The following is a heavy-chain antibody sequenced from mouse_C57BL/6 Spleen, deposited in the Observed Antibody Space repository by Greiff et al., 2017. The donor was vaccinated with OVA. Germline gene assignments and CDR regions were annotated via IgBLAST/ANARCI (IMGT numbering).Heavy chain of an antibody. CDR2: IYYSGTI. CDR3: ARRYYGSSYDAMDY. D-gene: IGHD1-1*01. Sequence: DVKLQESGPGLVKPSQTVFLTCTVTGISITTGNYRWSWIRQFPGNKLEWIGYIYYSGTITYNPSLTSRTTITRDTPKNQFFLEMNSLTAEDTATYYCARRYYGSSYDAMDYWGQGTSVTVSS. J-gene: IGHJ4*01. CDR1: GISITTGNYR. V-gene: IGHV3-5*01.